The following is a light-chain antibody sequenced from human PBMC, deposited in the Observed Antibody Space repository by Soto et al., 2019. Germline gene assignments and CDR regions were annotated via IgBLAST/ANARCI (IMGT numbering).Light chain of an antibody. J-gene: IGLJ1*01. CDR3: TSYTRSNIYV. Sequence: QSALTQPASVSGSPGQSITISCTGSSSDIGAFNYVSWYRNHPGKAPKLMIHEVNKRPSGVSNRFSGSKSDNTASLTISGLQAEDEADYYCTSYTRSNIYVFGPGTKVTVL. CDR1: SSDIGAFNY. V-gene: IGLV2-14*01. CDR2: EVN.